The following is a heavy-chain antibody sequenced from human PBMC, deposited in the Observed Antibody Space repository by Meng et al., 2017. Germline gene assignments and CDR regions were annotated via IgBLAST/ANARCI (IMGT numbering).Heavy chain of an antibody. CDR3: ARTRGDYYFDY. J-gene: IGHJ4*02. Sequence: QVQLQASGPGLVRPSETLSLTCTASGDSVTVGSHYWSWIRQPPGKGLEWIGYIDYGGSTSYNPSLRSRVTISVDTSNNQFSLKLSSVTAADTAVFYCARTRGDYYFDYWGQGTLVTVSS. CDR2: IDYGGST. D-gene: IGHD3-16*01. CDR1: GDSVTVGSHY. V-gene: IGHV4-61*01.